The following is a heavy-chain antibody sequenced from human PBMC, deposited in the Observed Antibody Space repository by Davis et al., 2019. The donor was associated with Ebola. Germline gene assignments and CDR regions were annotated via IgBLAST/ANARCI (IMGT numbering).Heavy chain of an antibody. D-gene: IGHD6-25*01. Sequence: ASVKVSCKASGYTFIGYYIHWVRQAPGQGLEWMGWINPHGGGTKYAQRFQDRVNMTRDMSISTAYMDLSRLKSDDTAVYYCARGRSSGRWAFDIWGQGTMVTVSS. CDR2: INPHGGGT. J-gene: IGHJ3*02. V-gene: IGHV1-2*02. CDR3: ARGRSSGRWAFDI. CDR1: GYTFIGYY.